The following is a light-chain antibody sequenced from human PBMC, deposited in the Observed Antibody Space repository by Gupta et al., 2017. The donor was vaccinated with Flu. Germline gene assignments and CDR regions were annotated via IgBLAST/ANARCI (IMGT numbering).Light chain of an antibody. J-gene: IGLJ3*02. CDR2: EST. Sequence: QSVLIQPDSVSGSPGQSITIFCSGTSNDVGHYNLVSWFQQYPGEVPRLIIYESTERPSGISGRFSASKSGTLPSLTFSGRQAEEEADSYCCSNTVRGIWLLAGGT. CDR3: CSNTVRGIWL. V-gene: IGLV2-14*02. CDR1: SNDVGHYNL.